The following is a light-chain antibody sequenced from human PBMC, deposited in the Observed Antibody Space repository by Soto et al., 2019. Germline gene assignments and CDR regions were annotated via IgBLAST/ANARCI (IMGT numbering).Light chain of an antibody. CDR3: QQSYSTLYT. CDR2: GAS. J-gene: IGKJ2*01. V-gene: IGKV3-15*01. Sequence: EIVMTQSPATLSVSPGETATLSCRASQSVSSNLAWYQQKPGQAPSLLIYGASTRATDIPPRFSGSGSGTEFTLTITSLQSEDFATYYCQQSYSTLYTFGQGTKLEIK. CDR1: QSVSSN.